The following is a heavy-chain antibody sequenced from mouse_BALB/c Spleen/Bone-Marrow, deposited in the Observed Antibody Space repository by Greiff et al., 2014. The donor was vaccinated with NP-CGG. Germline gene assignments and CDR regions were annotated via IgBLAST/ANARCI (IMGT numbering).Heavy chain of an antibody. CDR2: IYPGSGNT. V-gene: IGHV1-63*01. J-gene: IGHJ3*01. D-gene: IGHD3-3*01. CDR3: AGDVAY. CDR1: GYAFTNYW. Sequence: QVQLQPSGAELVRPGTSGKISCKASGYAFTNYWLGWGKPRPGHGLEWIGDIYPGSGNTYYNEKFKGKATLTADKSSSTAYMQLSSLTSEDSAVYFCAGDVAYWGQGTLVTVSA.